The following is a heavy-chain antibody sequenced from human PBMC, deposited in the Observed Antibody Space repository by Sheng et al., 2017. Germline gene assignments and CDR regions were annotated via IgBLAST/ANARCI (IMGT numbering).Heavy chain of an antibody. V-gene: IGHV3-23*04. J-gene: IGHJ4*02. CDR2: ISGSGGST. CDR3: AKARRGIAVAGGLQIDY. CDR1: GFTFSSYA. Sequence: EVQLVESGGGLVQPGGSLRLSCAASGFTFSSYAMSWVRQAPGKGLEWVSAISGSGGSTYYADSVKGRFTISRDNSKNTLYLQMNSLRAEDTAVYYCAKARRGIAVAGGLQIDYWGQGTLVTVSS. D-gene: IGHD6-19*01.